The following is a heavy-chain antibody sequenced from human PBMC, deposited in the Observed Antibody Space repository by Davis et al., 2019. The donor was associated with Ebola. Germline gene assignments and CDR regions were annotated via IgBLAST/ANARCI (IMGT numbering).Heavy chain of an antibody. D-gene: IGHD6-19*01. CDR1: GGSISSYH. Sequence: MPSETLSLTCIVSGGSISSYHWSWIRQPPGKGLEWIGYIYYSGSTKYNPSLKSRVTMSVDTSRNEFSLRLSSVTAADTAMYYCARELAVAGFDYWGRGTLVTVSS. CDR2: IYYSGST. V-gene: IGHV4-59*01. J-gene: IGHJ4*02. CDR3: ARELAVAGFDY.